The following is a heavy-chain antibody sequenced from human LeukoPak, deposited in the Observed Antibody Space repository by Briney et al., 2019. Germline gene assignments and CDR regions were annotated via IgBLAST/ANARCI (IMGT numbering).Heavy chain of an antibody. CDR2: IYYSGSS. CDR1: GGSISSDSYY. V-gene: IGHV4-39*07. D-gene: IGHD6-13*01. Sequence: SETLSLTCTVSGGSISSDSYYWGWIRQPPGKGLEWIGSIYYSGSSYYNPSLKSRVTISVDTSKNQFSLNLNSVTAADTAVYYCARDWIAGGLGGWFDPWGQGTLVTVSP. CDR3: ARDWIAGGLGGWFDP. J-gene: IGHJ5*02.